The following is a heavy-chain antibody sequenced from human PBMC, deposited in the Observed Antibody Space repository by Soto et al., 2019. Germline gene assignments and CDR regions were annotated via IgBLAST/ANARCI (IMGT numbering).Heavy chain of an antibody. CDR3: ARGRSSSWYWFDP. V-gene: IGHV4-59*01. D-gene: IGHD6-13*01. CDR1: GGSISSYY. Sequence: SETLSLTCTVSGGSISSYYWSWIRQPPGKGLEWIGYIYYSGSTNYNPSLKSRVTISVDTSKNQFSLKLSSVTAADTAVYYCARGRSSSWYWFDPWGQGTLVTVSS. J-gene: IGHJ5*02. CDR2: IYYSGST.